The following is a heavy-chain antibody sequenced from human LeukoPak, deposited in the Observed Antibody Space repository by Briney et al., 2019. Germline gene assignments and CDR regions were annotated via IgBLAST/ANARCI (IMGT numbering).Heavy chain of an antibody. CDR1: GVSISAYY. CDR2: IYPGESIYASENT. D-gene: IGHD4-17*01. Sequence: PSETLSLTCSVSGVSISAYYWSWIRQPAGKGLEWIGRIYPGESIYASENTNYNPSLKSRVSMSGDASKNQVSLKLRSVTAADTAVYYCARDPTTVTTIFDSWGQGTLVTVSS. J-gene: IGHJ4*02. CDR3: ARDPTTVTTIFDS. V-gene: IGHV4-4*07.